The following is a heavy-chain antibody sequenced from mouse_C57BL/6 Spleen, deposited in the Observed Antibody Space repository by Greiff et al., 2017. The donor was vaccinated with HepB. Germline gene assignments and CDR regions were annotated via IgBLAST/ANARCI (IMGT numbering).Heavy chain of an antibody. Sequence: DVMLVESGGGLVQPGGSLKLSCAASGFTFSDYGMAWVRQAPRKGPEWVAFISNLAYSIYYADTVTGRFTISRENAKNTLYLEMSSLRSEDTAMYYCARLTGTKYFDVWGTGTTVTVSS. V-gene: IGHV5-15*01. CDR1: GFTFSDYG. CDR3: ARLTGTKYFDV. D-gene: IGHD4-1*01. CDR2: ISNLAYSI. J-gene: IGHJ1*03.